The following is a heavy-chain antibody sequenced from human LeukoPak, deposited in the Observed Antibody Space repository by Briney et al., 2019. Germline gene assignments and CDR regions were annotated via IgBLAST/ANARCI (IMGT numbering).Heavy chain of an antibody. Sequence: GSLRLSCAASGFTFSSYAMTWVRQPPGKGLEWIGYIFYSGSTNYSPSLKSRVTISLYTYKNQFSLKLSPVTAADAGVYYCARTGSSYSSSSGWFDPWGQGTLVTVSS. D-gene: IGHD6-6*01. CDR2: IFYSGST. CDR3: ARTGSSYSSSSGWFDP. V-gene: IGHV4-59*01. CDR1: GFTFSSYA. J-gene: IGHJ5*02.